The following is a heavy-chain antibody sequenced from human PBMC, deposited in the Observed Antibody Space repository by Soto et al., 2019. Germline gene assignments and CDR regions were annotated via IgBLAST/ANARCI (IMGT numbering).Heavy chain of an antibody. CDR2: IWYDGSNK. CDR3: ARDPYYDILTGWVVGWFDP. J-gene: IGHJ5*02. V-gene: IGHV3-33*01. CDR1: GFTFSSYG. Sequence: GGSLRLSCAASGFTFSSYGMHWVRQAPGKGLEWVAVIWYDGSNKYYADSVKGRFTISRDNSKNTLYLQMNSLRAEDTAVYYCARDPYYDILTGWVVGWFDPWGQGTLVTVSS. D-gene: IGHD3-9*01.